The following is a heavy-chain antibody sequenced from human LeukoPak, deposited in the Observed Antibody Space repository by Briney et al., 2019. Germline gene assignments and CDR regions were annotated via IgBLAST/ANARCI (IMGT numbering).Heavy chain of an antibody. CDR2: INHSGST. D-gene: IGHD3-3*01. V-gene: IGHV4-34*01. Sequence: PSETLSLTCAVYGGSFSGYYWSWIRQPPGKGLEWIGEINHSGSTNYNPSLKSRVTISVDTSKNQFSLELSSVTAADTAVYYCARGFTELRFLEWSAYPTWCAFDIWGQGTMVTVSS. CDR3: ARGFTELRFLEWSAYPTWCAFDI. CDR1: GGSFSGYY. J-gene: IGHJ3*02.